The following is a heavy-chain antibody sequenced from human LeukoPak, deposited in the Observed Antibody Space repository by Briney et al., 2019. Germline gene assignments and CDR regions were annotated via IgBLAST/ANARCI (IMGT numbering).Heavy chain of an antibody. CDR3: AKVRTTVTTIGAFDI. CDR1: GFTFDDYA. Sequence: GGSLRLSCAASGFTFDDYAMHWVRQAPGKGLEWVSGISWNSGSIGYADSVKGRFTISRDNAKNSLYLQMNSLRAEDTALYYCAKVRTTVTTIGAFDIWGQGTMVTVSS. V-gene: IGHV3-9*01. D-gene: IGHD4-17*01. CDR2: ISWNSGSI. J-gene: IGHJ3*02.